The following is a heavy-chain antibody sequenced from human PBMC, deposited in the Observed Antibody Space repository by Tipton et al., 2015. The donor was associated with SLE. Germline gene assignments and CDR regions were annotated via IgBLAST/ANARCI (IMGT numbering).Heavy chain of an antibody. CDR2: ISYDGSNK. CDR3: ARGPHRAAAERDWFDP. D-gene: IGHD6-13*01. CDR1: GFTFSSYA. V-gene: IGHV3-30*04. Sequence: SLRLSCAASGFTFSSYAMHWVRQAPGKGLGWVAVISYDGSNKYYADSVKGRFTISRDNAKNTLYLQMNSLRPEDTAVYYCARGPHRAAAERDWFDPWGQGTLVTVSS. J-gene: IGHJ5*02.